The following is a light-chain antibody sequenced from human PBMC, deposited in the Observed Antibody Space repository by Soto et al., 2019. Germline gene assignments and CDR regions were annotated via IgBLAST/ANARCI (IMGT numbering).Light chain of an antibody. Sequence: IVLPHSPGTLSFSPLEIAILSFRASQSVGSLLAWYQHNPGQAPRLLIFDASYRAAGIPARFRGSGSGTDFTLTIDSLEPEDFAVYYCQQRTNWLWTFGPGTKVDIK. CDR3: QQRTNWLWT. CDR2: DAS. V-gene: IGKV3-11*01. J-gene: IGKJ1*01. CDR1: QSVGSL.